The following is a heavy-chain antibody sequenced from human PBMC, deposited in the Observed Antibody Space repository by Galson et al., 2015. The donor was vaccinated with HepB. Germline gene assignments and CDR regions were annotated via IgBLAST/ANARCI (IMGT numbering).Heavy chain of an antibody. J-gene: IGHJ5*02. CDR1: GGTFSNYA. Sequence: SVKVSCKASGGTFSNYAVNWVRQAPGQGLEWMGRIIPFVGVTNYAQKFQGRVTFSADTATSTVYMELNTLRFEDTAVYYCARGSKGVATNHWGQGTLVTVSS. CDR2: IIPFVGVT. D-gene: IGHD5-12*01. CDR3: ARGSKGVATNH. V-gene: IGHV1-69*04.